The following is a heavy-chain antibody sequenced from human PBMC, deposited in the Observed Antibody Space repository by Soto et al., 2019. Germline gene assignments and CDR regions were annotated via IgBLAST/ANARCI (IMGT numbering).Heavy chain of an antibody. Sequence: QVQLQQWGAGLLKPSETLSLTCAVYGGSFGGYYWSWIRQPPGKGLEWIGEINHSGSTNYNPSLKSRVTISVDTSKNQFSLKLSSVTAADTAVYYCARVAKKRYSSSDYWGQGTLVTVSS. D-gene: IGHD6-13*01. CDR3: ARVAKKRYSSSDY. CDR1: GGSFGGYY. CDR2: INHSGST. J-gene: IGHJ4*02. V-gene: IGHV4-34*01.